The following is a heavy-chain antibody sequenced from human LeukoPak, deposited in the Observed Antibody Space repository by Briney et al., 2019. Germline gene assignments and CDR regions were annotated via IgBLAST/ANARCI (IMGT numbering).Heavy chain of an antibody. CDR3: ARAQAYYDSSGYLR. J-gene: IGHJ4*02. V-gene: IGHV4-34*01. CDR2: IYYSGST. Sequence: PSETLSLTCAVYGGSFSGYYWSWIRQPPGKGLEWIGSIYYSGSTYYNPSLKSRVTISVDTSKNQFSLKLSSVTAADTAVYYCARAQAYYDSSGYLRWGQGTLVTVSS. D-gene: IGHD3-22*01. CDR1: GGSFSGYY.